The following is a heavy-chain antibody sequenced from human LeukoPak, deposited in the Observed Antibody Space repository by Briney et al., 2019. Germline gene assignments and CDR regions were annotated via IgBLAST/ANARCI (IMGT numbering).Heavy chain of an antibody. CDR3: AREVYCGGDCRYYFDY. CDR1: GGSISSYY. V-gene: IGHV4-59*01. Sequence: PSETLSLTCTVSGGSISSYYWSWVRQPPGKGLEWIGYIHYSGSTNYNPSLKSRVTISVDTSKNQFSLKLSSVTAADTAVYYCAREVYCGGDCRYYFDYWGQGTMVTVSS. J-gene: IGHJ4*02. D-gene: IGHD2-21*02. CDR2: IHYSGST.